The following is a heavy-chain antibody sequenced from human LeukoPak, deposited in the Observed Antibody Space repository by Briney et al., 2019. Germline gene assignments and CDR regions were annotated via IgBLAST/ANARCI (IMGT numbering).Heavy chain of an antibody. CDR3: AKGIYGDYVPLDY. CDR2: ISGGGGST. D-gene: IGHD4-17*01. J-gene: IGHJ4*02. CDR1: GFTFSSYA. Sequence: GGSLRLSCAASGFTFSSYAMSWVRQAPGKGLEWVSAISGGGGSTYYADSVKGRFTISRDNSKNTLYLRMNSLRAEDTAVYYCAKGIYGDYVPLDYWGLGTLVTVSS. V-gene: IGHV3-23*01.